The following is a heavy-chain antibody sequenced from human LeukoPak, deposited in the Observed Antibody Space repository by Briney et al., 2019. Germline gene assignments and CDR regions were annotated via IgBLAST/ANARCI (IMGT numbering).Heavy chain of an antibody. CDR3: AREVHDYVWGSQHDALDI. J-gene: IGHJ3*02. V-gene: IGHV4-4*07. Sequence: SETLSLTCAVYGGSFSGYYWSWIRQPAGKGLEWIGRIYTSVNTNYNPSLKSRVSISVVTSKNQFSLQLSSVTAADTAVYYCAREVHDYVWGSQHDALDIWGQGTMVTVSS. CDR2: IYTSVNT. CDR1: GGSFSGYY. D-gene: IGHD3-16*01.